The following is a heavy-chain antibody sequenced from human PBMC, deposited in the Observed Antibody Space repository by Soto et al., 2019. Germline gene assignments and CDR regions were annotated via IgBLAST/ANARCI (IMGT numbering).Heavy chain of an antibody. CDR2: IYYSGTT. CDR3: ARDQAGYYLAY. V-gene: IGHV4-59*01. Sequence: PSWTLALTCTVSGGSISNYYWSWIRQSPGKGLEWIGYIYYSGTTNYNPSLKSRVTMSVDTSKNQFSLKLSSVTATDSAVYFCARDQAGYYLAYWGQGTVVTVSS. J-gene: IGHJ4*02. D-gene: IGHD6-19*01. CDR1: GGSISNYY.